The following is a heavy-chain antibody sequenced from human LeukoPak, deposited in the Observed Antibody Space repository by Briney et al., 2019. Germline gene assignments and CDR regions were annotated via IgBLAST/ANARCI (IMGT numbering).Heavy chain of an antibody. CDR1: GGSISSSSYY. V-gene: IGHV4-39*01. CDR3: ARLVYDSSGYFDY. D-gene: IGHD3-22*01. J-gene: IGHJ4*02. Sequence: SETLSLTCTVSGGSISSSSYYWGWIRQPPGKGLEWIGSIYYSGSTYYNPSPKSRVTISVDTSKNQFSLKLSSMTAADTAVYYCARLVYDSSGYFDYWGQGTLVTVSS. CDR2: IYYSGST.